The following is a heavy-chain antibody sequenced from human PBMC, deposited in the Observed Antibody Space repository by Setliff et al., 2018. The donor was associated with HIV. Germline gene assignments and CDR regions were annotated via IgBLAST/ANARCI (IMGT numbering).Heavy chain of an antibody. CDR3: ARGDAIVIGSVYDMDV. CDR2: INAGNSNT. D-gene: IGHD3-22*01. Sequence: ASVKVSCKASGYTFTSYAMHWVRQAPGQRLEWMGWINAGNSNTKYSQKFQDRVTITRDTSASTAYMELSSLRAEDTSVYYCARGDAIVIGSVYDMDVWGQGTPVTVSS. J-gene: IGHJ6*02. V-gene: IGHV1-3*01. CDR1: GYTFTSYA.